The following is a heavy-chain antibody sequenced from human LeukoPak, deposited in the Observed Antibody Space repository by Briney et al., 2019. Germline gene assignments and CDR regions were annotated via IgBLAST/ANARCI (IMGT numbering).Heavy chain of an antibody. CDR2: IYHSGST. CDR1: GGSISNSNW. D-gene: IGHD3-10*01. Sequence: PSGTLSLTCAVSGGSISNSNWWSWVRQAPGKGLEWIGEIYHSGSTNYNPSLKSRVTISVDKSKNQFSLKLSSVTAADTAVYYCAIINYYGSGSYPDYWGQGTLVAVSS. J-gene: IGHJ4*02. V-gene: IGHV4-4*02. CDR3: AIINYYGSGSYPDY.